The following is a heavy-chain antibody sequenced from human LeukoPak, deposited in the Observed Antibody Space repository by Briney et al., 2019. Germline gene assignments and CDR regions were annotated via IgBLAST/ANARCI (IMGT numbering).Heavy chain of an antibody. CDR2: IYYSGST. Sequence: SETLSPTCAVSGGSISSNSYYWGWIRQPPGKGLEWIGSIYYSGSTYYNPSLKSRVTISVDTSKNQFSLKLSSVTAVDTAVYYCARTRYYYNSRSYGAPYYFDYWGQGTLVTVSS. CDR1: GGSISSNSYY. D-gene: IGHD3-10*01. V-gene: IGHV4-39*01. CDR3: ARTRYYYNSRSYGAPYYFDY. J-gene: IGHJ4*02.